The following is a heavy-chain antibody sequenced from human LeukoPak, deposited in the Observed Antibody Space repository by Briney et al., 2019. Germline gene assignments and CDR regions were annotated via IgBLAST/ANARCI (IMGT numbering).Heavy chain of an antibody. V-gene: IGHV3-15*01. CDR1: GGSISGDSW. CDR2: TISETDGGTT. Sequence: ETLSLTCAVSGGSISGDSWWSWVRQSPGKGLEWVGRTISETDGGTTDYAAPVKGRFFISRDDSQQTLYLQMNNLKTEDTAVYYCVADNGVRFLEVDYWGLGTLVTVSS. D-gene: IGHD3-3*01. J-gene: IGHJ4*02. CDR3: VADNGVRFLEVDY.